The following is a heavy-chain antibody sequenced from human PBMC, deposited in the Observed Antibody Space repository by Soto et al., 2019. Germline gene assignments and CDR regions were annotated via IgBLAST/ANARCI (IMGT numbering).Heavy chain of an antibody. CDR2: INERGSI. CDR1: GGSFSGYY. V-gene: IGHV4-34*01. Sequence: QVQLQQWGAGPLRPLETLSLTCGVSGGSFSGYYWAWIRQPPGKGLEWIGEINERGSINYNPSLKSRVSISVDTLKNHYSLNLRSVTAADTAVYYCARESHDILTGPPWVWYFDLWGRGTLVTVSS. D-gene: IGHD3-9*01. CDR3: ARESHDILTGPPWVWYFDL. J-gene: IGHJ2*01.